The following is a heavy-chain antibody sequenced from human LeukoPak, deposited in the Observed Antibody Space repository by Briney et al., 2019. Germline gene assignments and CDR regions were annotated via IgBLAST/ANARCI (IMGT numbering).Heavy chain of an antibody. V-gene: IGHV4-30-2*01. CDR2: IYHSGST. D-gene: IGHD2-15*01. CDR1: GGSISSGGYS. Sequence: PSETLSLTCAVSGGSISSGGYSWSWIRQPPGKGLEWIGYIYHSGSTYYNPSLKSRVTISVDRSKNQFPLKLSSVTAADTAVYYCAGNCSGGSCYVSLGLDPWGQGTLVTVSS. J-gene: IGHJ5*02. CDR3: AGNCSGGSCYVSLGLDP.